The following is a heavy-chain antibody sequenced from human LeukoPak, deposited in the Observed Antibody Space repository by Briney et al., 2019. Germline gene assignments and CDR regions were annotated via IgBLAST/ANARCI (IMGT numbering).Heavy chain of an antibody. CDR3: VATLEAFDI. CDR1: GGSFSGYY. CDR2: INHSGST. J-gene: IGHJ3*02. Sequence: SSETLSLTCAVYGGSFSGYYWSWIRQPPGKGLEWIGEINHSGSTNYNPSLKSRVTISVDTSKNQFSLKLSSVTAADTAVYYCVATLEAFDIWGQGTMVTVSS. V-gene: IGHV4-34*09.